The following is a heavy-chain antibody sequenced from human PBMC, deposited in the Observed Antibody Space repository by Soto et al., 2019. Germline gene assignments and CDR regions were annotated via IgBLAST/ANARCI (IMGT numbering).Heavy chain of an antibody. D-gene: IGHD2-2*01. Sequence: QVQLVQSGAEVKKPGSSVKVSCKASGGTFSSYAISWVRQAPGQGLEWMGGIIPIFGTANYAQKFQGRVTITADESTSTAYMELSSLRSEDTAFYYCARDQGEYCSSTSCPSSYYYYGMDVWGQGTTVTGSS. CDR3: ARDQGEYCSSTSCPSSYYYYGMDV. CDR1: GGTFSSYA. V-gene: IGHV1-69*01. J-gene: IGHJ6*02. CDR2: IIPIFGTA.